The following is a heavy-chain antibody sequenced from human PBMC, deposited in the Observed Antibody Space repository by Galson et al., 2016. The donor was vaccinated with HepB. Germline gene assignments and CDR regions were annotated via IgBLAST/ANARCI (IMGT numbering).Heavy chain of an antibody. CDR1: GGSISGYY. J-gene: IGHJ1*01. D-gene: IGHD3-22*01. V-gene: IGHV4-59*01. CDR3: ARYDSSCFDH. Sequence: SETLSLTCAVSGGSISGYYWSWIRQSPGKGLDWIGYISYRGSTDYNPSLKSRVTISADTSKTQFSLRLTSVTAADTAVYYCARYDSSCFDHWGPGTLVTVSS. CDR2: ISYRGST.